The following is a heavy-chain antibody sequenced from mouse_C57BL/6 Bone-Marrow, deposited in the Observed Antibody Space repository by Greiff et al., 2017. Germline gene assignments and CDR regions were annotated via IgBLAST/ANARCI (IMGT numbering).Heavy chain of an antibody. CDR3: AVYYDYDEDFDY. CDR2: IDPSASDT. J-gene: IGHJ2*01. V-gene: IGHV1-69*01. D-gene: IGHD2-4*01. CDR1: GYPFTSYW. Sequence: QVQLQQPGAELVMPGASVKLSCKASGYPFTSYWMHWVKQRPGQGLEWIGEIDPSASDTNYNQKFKGKSTLTVDKSASTAYMQLSSLTSEDSAVYYCAVYYDYDEDFDYWGQGTTLTVSS.